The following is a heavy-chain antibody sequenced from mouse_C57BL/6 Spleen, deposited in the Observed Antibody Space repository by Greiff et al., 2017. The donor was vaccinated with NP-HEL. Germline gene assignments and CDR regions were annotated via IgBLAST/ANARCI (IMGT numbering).Heavy chain of an antibody. Sequence: EVQGVESGGGLVQPKGSLKLSCAASGFTFNTYATHWVRQAPGTGLAWVARIRSKSSNYATYYADSVKDRFTISRDDSPSMLYLQMNNLKTEDTAMYDWVREWGLRDPFDYWGQVTTLTVAS. CDR3: VREWGLRDPFDY. V-gene: IGHV10-3*01. CDR2: IRSKSSNYAT. J-gene: IGHJ2*01. CDR1: GFTFNTYA. D-gene: IGHD2-4*01.